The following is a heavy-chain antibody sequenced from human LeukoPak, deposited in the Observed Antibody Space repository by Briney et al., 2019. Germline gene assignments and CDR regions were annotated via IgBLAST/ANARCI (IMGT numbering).Heavy chain of an antibody. D-gene: IGHD1-26*01. CDR3: AKASGGSYFGTFFDY. CDR1: GFTFSSYA. V-gene: IGHV3-23*01. J-gene: IGHJ4*02. Sequence: PGGSLRLSCAASGFTFSSYALSWVRQAPGKGLEWVSAISGSGGSTYYADSVRGRFTISRDNSKNTLYLHMNSLRAEDTALYYCAKASGGSYFGTFFDYWGQGTLVTVSS. CDR2: ISGSGGST.